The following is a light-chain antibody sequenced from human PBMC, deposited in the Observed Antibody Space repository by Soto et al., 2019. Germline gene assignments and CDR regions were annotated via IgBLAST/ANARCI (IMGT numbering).Light chain of an antibody. CDR2: GAS. J-gene: IGKJ4*01. CDR1: QRVSSSY. Sequence: EIVLTQSPCTLSMSPGERAALSCRASQRVSSSYLAWYQQKPGQAPRLLIYGASSRATGIPDRFSGSGSGTDFTLTISRLEPEDFAVYYCQQYGSSPLTFGGGTTVEIK. V-gene: IGKV3-20*01. CDR3: QQYGSSPLT.